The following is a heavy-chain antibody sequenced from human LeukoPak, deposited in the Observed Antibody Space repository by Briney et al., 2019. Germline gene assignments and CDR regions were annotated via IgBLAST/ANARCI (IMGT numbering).Heavy chain of an antibody. J-gene: IGHJ4*02. CDR2: IYSDGST. V-gene: IGHV3-53*01. Sequence: AGGSLRLSCAASGFTVGSNYMTWVRQAPGKGLEWVSVIYSDGSTSYTDSVKGRFTISRDNAKNTLYLQMNSLRAEDTAVYYCGRELDWLPTLDYWGQGTLVTVSS. CDR1: GFTVGSNY. CDR3: GRELDWLPTLDY. D-gene: IGHD3-9*01.